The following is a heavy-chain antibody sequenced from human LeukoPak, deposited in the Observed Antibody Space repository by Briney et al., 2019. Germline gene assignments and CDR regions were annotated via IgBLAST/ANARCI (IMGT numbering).Heavy chain of an antibody. J-gene: IGHJ4*02. CDR1: GVSITSDTYC. Sequence: SQTLSLTCAVSGVSITSDTYCWRWIRQPPGKGLEWIGYILHSGSTYYNPSLKSRLTISIDTSKSQFSLKLSSVTAADTAVYYCARTRDFWSGYFDYWGQGTLVTVSS. V-gene: IGHV4-30-2*01. CDR2: ILHSGST. D-gene: IGHD3-3*01. CDR3: ARTRDFWSGYFDY.